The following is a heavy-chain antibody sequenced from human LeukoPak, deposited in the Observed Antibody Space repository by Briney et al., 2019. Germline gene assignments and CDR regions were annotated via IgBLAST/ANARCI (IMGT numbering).Heavy chain of an antibody. Sequence: SETLSLTCTVSGGSISSYYWSWIRQPPGKGLEWIGYTYYSGSTNYNPSLKSRVTISVDTSKNQFSLKLSSVTAADTAVYYCARRTWWYGSGSLFVHDAFDIWGQGTMVTVSS. CDR1: GGSISSYY. J-gene: IGHJ3*02. CDR2: TYYSGST. V-gene: IGHV4-59*08. CDR3: ARRTWWYGSGSLFVHDAFDI. D-gene: IGHD3-10*01.